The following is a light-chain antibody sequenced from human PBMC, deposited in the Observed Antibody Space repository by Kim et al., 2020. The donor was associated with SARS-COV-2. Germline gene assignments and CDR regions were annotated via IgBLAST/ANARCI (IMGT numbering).Light chain of an antibody. Sequence: VSPGKTARITCSGDALPKQYGYWYQQKPGQAPLLVIYKDTKRPSEIPERFSGSNSGTTVTLTISGVQAEDEADYYCQSADNSDTWVFGGGTQLTVL. J-gene: IGLJ3*02. CDR3: QSADNSDTWV. CDR2: KDT. V-gene: IGLV3-25*03. CDR1: ALPKQY.